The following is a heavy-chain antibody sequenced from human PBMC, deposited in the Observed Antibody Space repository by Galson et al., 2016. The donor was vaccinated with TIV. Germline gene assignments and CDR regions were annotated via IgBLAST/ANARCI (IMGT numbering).Heavy chain of an antibody. CDR2: IEFDGSDK. V-gene: IGHV3-33*05. Sequence: SLRLSCAASGFAFSHHDMHWVRQAPGKGLEWVSFIEFDGSDKYYADSVKGRFSISRDNSNNTLYLQLNSLKPEDTALYYCARKDQPILVVGPAGGASDLWGQGTMVTVSS. J-gene: IGHJ3*01. D-gene: IGHD1-26*01. CDR3: ARKDQPILVVGPAGGASDL. CDR1: GFAFSHHD.